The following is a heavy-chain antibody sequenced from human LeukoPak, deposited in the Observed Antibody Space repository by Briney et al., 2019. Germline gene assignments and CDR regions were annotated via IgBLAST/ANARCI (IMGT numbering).Heavy chain of an antibody. CDR2: LSDTGGST. V-gene: IGHV3-23*01. CDR1: VSSFYSDA. Sequence: PGGSLRLSCVASVSSFYSDAIAWVRQAPEKGLEWVSSLSDTGGSTYYADSVKGRFIIYRDNSKNTLYLQMNSLRVEDTALYYCARVDWSGYGIWNGPNWFDPWGQGTLVTVSS. J-gene: IGHJ5*02. CDR3: ARVDWSGYGIWNGPNWFDP. D-gene: IGHD3-3*01.